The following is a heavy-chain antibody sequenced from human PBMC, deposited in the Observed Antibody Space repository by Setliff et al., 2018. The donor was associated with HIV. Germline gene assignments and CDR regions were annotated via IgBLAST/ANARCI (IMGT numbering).Heavy chain of an antibody. CDR3: ASAATYYNFWSGYNPHAFDI. Sequence: PGGSLRLSCAASGFTFSTYSMNWVRLAPGRGLEWISSISVSGFNIYYADSVKGRFFVSRDDAKNSLFLQMNSLRTEDTAVYFCASAATYYNFWSGYNPHAFDIGGEGTMVTVS. J-gene: IGHJ3*02. CDR1: GFTFSTYS. D-gene: IGHD3-3*01. V-gene: IGHV3-21*01. CDR2: ISVSGFNI.